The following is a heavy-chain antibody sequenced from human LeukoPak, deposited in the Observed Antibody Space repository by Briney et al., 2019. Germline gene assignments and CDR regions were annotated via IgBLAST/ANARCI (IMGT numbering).Heavy chain of an antibody. Sequence: PGGSLRLSCAASGFTFSSYGMHWVRQAPGKGLEWVAVISYDESNKYYADSVKGRFTISRDNSKNTLDLQMNSLRAEDTAVYYCARDRIAAAGGGLDYWGQGTLVTVSS. CDR3: ARDRIAAAGGGLDY. CDR2: ISYDESNK. J-gene: IGHJ4*02. V-gene: IGHV3-30*03. D-gene: IGHD6-13*01. CDR1: GFTFSSYG.